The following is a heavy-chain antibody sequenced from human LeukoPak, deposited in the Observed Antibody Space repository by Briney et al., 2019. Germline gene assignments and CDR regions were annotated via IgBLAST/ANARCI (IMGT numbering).Heavy chain of an antibody. CDR2: IWYDGSNK. D-gene: IGHD3-16*01. V-gene: IGHV3-33*06. CDR1: GFTFSSYG. J-gene: IGHJ4*02. Sequence: GRSLRLSCAASGFTFSSYGMHWVRQPPGKWLEWVAVIWYDGSNKYYADSVKGRFTISRDNSKNTLYLQMNSLRAEDTAVYYCAKGLRYYSIDYWGQGTLVTVSS. CDR3: AKGLRYYSIDY.